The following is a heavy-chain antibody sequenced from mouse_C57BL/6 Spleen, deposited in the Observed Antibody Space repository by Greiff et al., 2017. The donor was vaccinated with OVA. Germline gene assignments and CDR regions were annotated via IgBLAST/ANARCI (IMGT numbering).Heavy chain of an antibody. CDR1: GYTFTDYN. CDR3: ARRGYSNLFDY. J-gene: IGHJ2*01. Sequence: EVQLQQSGPELVKPGASVKIPCKASGYTFTDYNMDWVKQSHGKSLEWIGDINPNNGGTIDNQKFKGKATLTVDKSSSTAYMELRSLTSEDTAVYYCARRGYSNLFDYWGQGTTLTVSS. D-gene: IGHD2-5*01. V-gene: IGHV1-18*01. CDR2: INPNNGGT.